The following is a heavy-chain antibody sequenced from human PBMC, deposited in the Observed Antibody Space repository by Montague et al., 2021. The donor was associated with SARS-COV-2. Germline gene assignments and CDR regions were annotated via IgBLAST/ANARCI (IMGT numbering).Heavy chain of an antibody. CDR3: AKDIHIVVVTGMDA. D-gene: IGHD2-21*02. CDR2: ISYDGSNK. J-gene: IGHJ6*02. Sequence: SLRLSCAASGFTFSSYAMHWVRQAPGKGLEWVAVISYDGSNKYYADSVKGRFTISRDNSKSTLFLQMNSLRAEDTAVYYCAKDIHIVVVTGMDAWGQGTTVTVSS. V-gene: IGHV3-30*04. CDR1: GFTFSSYA.